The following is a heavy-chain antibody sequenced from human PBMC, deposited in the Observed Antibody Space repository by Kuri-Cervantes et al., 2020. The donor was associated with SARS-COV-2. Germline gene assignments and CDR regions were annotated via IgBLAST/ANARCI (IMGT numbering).Heavy chain of an antibody. CDR3: ARERYYSGHYGMDV. V-gene: IGHV3-48*01. CDR2: IGSSSSNI. CDR1: GFTFSDYS. D-gene: IGHD3-10*01. Sequence: ETLSLTCAASGFTFSDYSMNWVRQAPGKGLEWVSYIGSSSSNIYYADSMKGRFTISGDNAKNSLSLQMCSLRAEDTAVYYCARERYYSGHYGMDVWGQGTTVTVSS. J-gene: IGHJ6*02.